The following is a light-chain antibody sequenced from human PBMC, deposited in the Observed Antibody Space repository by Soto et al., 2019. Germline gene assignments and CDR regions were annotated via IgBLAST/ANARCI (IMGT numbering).Light chain of an antibody. V-gene: IGKV3-20*01. CDR1: QVIGSRY. CDR3: QQYSSSPALT. CDR2: GAS. J-gene: IGKJ4*01. Sequence: EIVMTQSPGTLSLSPGERATISCRASQVIGSRYLAWYHQKSGQAPRLLIYGASSRATGIPDRFSGSGSGTDFTLTISRLEPEDVAVYYCQQYSSSPALTFGGGTKVEIK.